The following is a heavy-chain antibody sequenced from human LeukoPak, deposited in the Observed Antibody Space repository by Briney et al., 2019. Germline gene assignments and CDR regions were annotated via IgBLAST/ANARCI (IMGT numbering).Heavy chain of an antibody. Sequence: PSETLSLTCTVSGGSISSYYWSWIRQPAGKGLEWIGEINHSGSTNYNPSLKSRVTISVDTSKNQFSLKLSSVTAADTAVYYCARMHLRPYCSGGSCYVLYAFDIWGQGTMVTVSS. V-gene: IGHV4-34*01. CDR2: INHSGST. CDR1: GGSISSYY. D-gene: IGHD2-15*01. CDR3: ARMHLRPYCSGGSCYVLYAFDI. J-gene: IGHJ3*02.